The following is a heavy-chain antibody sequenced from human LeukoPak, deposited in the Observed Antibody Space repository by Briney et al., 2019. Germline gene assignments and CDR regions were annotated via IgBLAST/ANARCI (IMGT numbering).Heavy chain of an antibody. CDR1: GYTFTSYG. D-gene: IGHD2-2*01. CDR3: ARGVPAATNSNWFDP. V-gene: IGHV1-18*01. Sequence: ASVNVSFKASGYTFTSYGISWVRQAPGQGLEWMGWISAYNGNTNYAQKLQGRVTMTTDTSTSTAYMELRSLRSDDTAVYYCARGVPAATNSNWFDPWGQGTLVTVSS. CDR2: ISAYNGNT. J-gene: IGHJ5*02.